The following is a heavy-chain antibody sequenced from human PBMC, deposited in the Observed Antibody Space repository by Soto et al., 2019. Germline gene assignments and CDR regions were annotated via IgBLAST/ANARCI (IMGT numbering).Heavy chain of an antibody. J-gene: IGHJ5*02. CDR2: INHSGST. V-gene: IGHV4-34*01. CDR1: GGSFSGYY. CDR3: ARGVIVGDTFYNWVEP. D-gene: IGHD1-26*01. Sequence: SETLCLTCAVYGGSFSGYYWRWIRQPPGKGLEWIGEINHSGSTNYNPSLKSRVTISVETSKNQFSLKLSSVTAADTAVYYCARGVIVGDTFYNWVEPWGKGTLVTVS.